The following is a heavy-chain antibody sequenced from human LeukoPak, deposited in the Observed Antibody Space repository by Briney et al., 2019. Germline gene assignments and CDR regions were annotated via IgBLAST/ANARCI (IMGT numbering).Heavy chain of an antibody. CDR3: ARVDAGSFDI. J-gene: IGHJ3*02. Sequence: SETLSLTCTVSGYSISSGYYWGWIRQPPGKGLEWIGSMYHSGSTYYNPSLKSRVTISVDTSKNRFPLKLRSVTAADTAVYYCARVDAGSFDIWGQGTMVTVSS. V-gene: IGHV4-38-2*02. CDR1: GYSISSGYY. CDR2: MYHSGST. D-gene: IGHD1-14*01.